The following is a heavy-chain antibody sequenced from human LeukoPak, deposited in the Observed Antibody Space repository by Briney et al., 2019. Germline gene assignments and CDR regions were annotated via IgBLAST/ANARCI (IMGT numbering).Heavy chain of an antibody. Sequence: SETLSLTCAVYGGSFSGYYWSWIRQPPGKGLEWIGEINHSGSTNYNPSLKSRVTISVDTSKNQFSLKLSSVTAADTAVYYCARCPTYYDFWSGSYYYYGMDVWGQGTTVTVSS. CDR1: GGSFSGYY. J-gene: IGHJ6*02. D-gene: IGHD3-3*01. CDR3: ARCPTYYDFWSGSYYYYGMDV. CDR2: INHSGST. V-gene: IGHV4-34*01.